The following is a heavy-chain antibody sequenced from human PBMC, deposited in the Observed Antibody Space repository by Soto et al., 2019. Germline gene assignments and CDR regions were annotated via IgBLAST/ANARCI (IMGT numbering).Heavy chain of an antibody. Sequence: ASVKVSCKASGYTFTGYYIHWVRQAPGQGLEWMGWINPDSGGTNYAQKFQGRVTMTRDTSISTAYMELNRLRSDDTAVYYCARGQYSSSWHSTYYFDYCGQGALLIVS. CDR1: GYTFTGYY. CDR3: ARGQYSSSWHSTYYFDY. V-gene: IGHV1-2*02. CDR2: INPDSGGT. D-gene: IGHD6-13*01. J-gene: IGHJ4*02.